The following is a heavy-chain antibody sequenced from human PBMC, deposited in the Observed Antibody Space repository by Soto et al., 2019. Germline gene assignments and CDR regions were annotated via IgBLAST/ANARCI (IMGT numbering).Heavy chain of an antibody. D-gene: IGHD4-17*01. CDR2: ISGSGGST. Sequence: PGGSLRLSCAASGFTFSSYAMSWVRQAPGKGLEWVSAISGSGGSTYYADSVKGRFTISRDNSKSTLYLQMNSLRAEDTAVYYCANGHDYGDDYYYMDVWGKGTTVTVSS. CDR3: ANGHDYGDDYYYMDV. V-gene: IGHV3-23*01. CDR1: GFTFSSYA. J-gene: IGHJ6*03.